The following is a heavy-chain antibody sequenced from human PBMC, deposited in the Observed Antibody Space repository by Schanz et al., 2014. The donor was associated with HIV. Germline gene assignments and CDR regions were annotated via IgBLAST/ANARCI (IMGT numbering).Heavy chain of an antibody. V-gene: IGHV3-23*04. CDR2: LSGSGDST. CDR3: AKTSYGWYFDY. D-gene: IGHD6-19*01. Sequence: VQVVESGGGLAKPGGSLRLSCAASGFTFSDHYMSWVRQAPGKGLEWVSALSGSGDSTYYADSVKGRFTISRDNSKNTLYFQMNSLRAEDTAIYYCAKTSYGWYFDYWGQGTLVTVSS. CDR1: GFTFSDHY. J-gene: IGHJ4*02.